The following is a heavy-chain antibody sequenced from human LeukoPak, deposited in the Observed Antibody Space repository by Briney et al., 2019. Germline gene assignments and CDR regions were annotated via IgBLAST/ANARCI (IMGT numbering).Heavy chain of an antibody. Sequence: GGSLRLSCAASGFTFDDYAMHWVRQAPGKGLEWVSGISWNSGSIGYADSVKGRFTISRDNAKNSLYLQMNSLRAEDTAVYYCARIANYDFWSGHPDYWGQGTLVTVSS. J-gene: IGHJ4*02. V-gene: IGHV3-9*01. CDR3: ARIANYDFWSGHPDY. CDR1: GFTFDDYA. D-gene: IGHD3-3*01. CDR2: ISWNSGSI.